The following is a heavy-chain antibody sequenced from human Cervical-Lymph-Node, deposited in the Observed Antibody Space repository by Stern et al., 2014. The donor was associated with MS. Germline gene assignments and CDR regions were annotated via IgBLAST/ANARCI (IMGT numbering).Heavy chain of an antibody. CDR1: GFTFSSYS. Sequence: EVQLLESGGGLVKPGGSLRLSCAASGFTFSSYSMNWVRQAPGQGLEWVSSISSSSSYIYYADSVKGRFTISRDNAKNSLYLQMNSLRAEDTAVYYCARESYYYDSSGFDYWGQGTLVTVSS. J-gene: IGHJ4*02. V-gene: IGHV3-21*01. CDR2: ISSSSSYI. CDR3: ARESYYYDSSGFDY. D-gene: IGHD3-22*01.